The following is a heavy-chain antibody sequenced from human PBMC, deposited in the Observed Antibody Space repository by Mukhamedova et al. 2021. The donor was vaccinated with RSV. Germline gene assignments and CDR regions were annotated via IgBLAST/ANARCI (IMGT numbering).Heavy chain of an antibody. D-gene: IGHD5-24*01. CDR2: ISYDGSNK. J-gene: IGHJ4*01. Sequence: GFTFSSYAMHWVRQAPGKGLEWVAVISYDGSNKYYADSVKGRFTISRDNSKNTLYLQMNSLRAEDTAVYYCARDRSMDTIGFFDY. CDR3: ARDRSMDTIGFFDY. CDR1: GFTFSSYA. V-gene: IGHV3-30*04.